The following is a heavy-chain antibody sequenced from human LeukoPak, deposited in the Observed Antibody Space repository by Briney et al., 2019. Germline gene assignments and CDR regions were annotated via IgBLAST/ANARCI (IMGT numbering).Heavy chain of an antibody. CDR2: VTGSGGNT. V-gene: IGHV3-23*01. Sequence: PGGSLRLSCAASGFTFNNYAMSWVRQAPGKGLEWVSGVTGSGGNTYYADSVKGRFTISRDNSKNTLYLQMGSLRAEDMAVYYCARGRVPVAGRRYLDYWGQGTLVTVSS. J-gene: IGHJ4*02. CDR3: ARGRVPVAGRRYLDY. D-gene: IGHD6-19*01. CDR1: GFTFNNYA.